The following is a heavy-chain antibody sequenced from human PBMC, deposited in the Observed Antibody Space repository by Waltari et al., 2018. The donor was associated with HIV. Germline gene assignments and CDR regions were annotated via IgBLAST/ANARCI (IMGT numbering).Heavy chain of an antibody. CDR3: ARVYGSGSIDY. J-gene: IGHJ4*02. V-gene: IGHV3-21*01. D-gene: IGHD6-19*01. Sequence: EVQLVESGGGLVKPGGSLRLSCEASGFTSSSYTPNWVRQAPGKGLEWVSSISSSSSYIFYADSVKGRFSISRDNAKNSLYLQMNSLRAEDTAVYYCARVYGSGSIDYWGQGTLVTVSS. CDR1: GFTSSSYT. CDR2: ISSSSSYI.